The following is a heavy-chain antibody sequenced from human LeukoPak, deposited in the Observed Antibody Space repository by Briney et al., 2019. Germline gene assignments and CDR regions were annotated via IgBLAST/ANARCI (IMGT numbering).Heavy chain of an antibody. J-gene: IGHJ4*02. V-gene: IGHV4-34*01. CDR1: GGSFSGYY. CDR2: INHSGST. CDR3: ARRSSTSWSFDY. D-gene: IGHD6-13*01. Sequence: PSETLSLTCAVYGGSFSGYYWSWIRQPPGKGLEWIGEINHSGSTHYNPSLKSRVTISVDTSKNQFSLKVSSVTAADTAVYYCARRSSTSWSFDYWGQGTLVTVSS.